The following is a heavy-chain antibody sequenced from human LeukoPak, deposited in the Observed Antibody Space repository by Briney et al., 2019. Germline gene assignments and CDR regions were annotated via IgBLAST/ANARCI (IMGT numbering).Heavy chain of an antibody. Sequence: SETLSLTCTVSGGSISSGGYYWSWIRQHPGKGLERIGYIYYSGSTYYNPSLKSRVTISVDTSKNQFSLKLSSVTAADTAVYYCAREGCGGDCYRPIDYWGQGTLVTVSS. J-gene: IGHJ4*02. CDR3: AREGCGGDCYRPIDY. CDR1: GGSISSGGYY. V-gene: IGHV4-31*03. D-gene: IGHD2-21*02. CDR2: IYYSGST.